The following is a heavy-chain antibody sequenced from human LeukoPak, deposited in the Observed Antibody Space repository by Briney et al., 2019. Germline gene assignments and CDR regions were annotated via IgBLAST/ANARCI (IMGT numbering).Heavy chain of an antibody. D-gene: IGHD3-10*01. Sequence: ASVKVSCKASGYTFSGYGVTWVRQAPGQGLEWMGWISAYNGHTNYAQKLQGRVTMTTDTSTRTAHMELRSLRSVDSAVYYCARVGSSEWPPVSFDYWGQGSLVTVSS. V-gene: IGHV1-18*01. CDR3: ARVGSSEWPPVSFDY. J-gene: IGHJ4*02. CDR1: GYTFSGYG. CDR2: ISAYNGHT.